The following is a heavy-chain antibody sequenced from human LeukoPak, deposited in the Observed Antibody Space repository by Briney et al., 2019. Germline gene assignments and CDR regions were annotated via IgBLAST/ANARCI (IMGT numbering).Heavy chain of an antibody. Sequence: PSETLSLTCTVSGGSISSYYWSWIRQPPGKGLEWIGYIYYSGSTNYNPSLKSRVTISVDTSKNQFSLKLSSVTAADTAVYYCASQQRYCSSTSCYSVWFDPWGQGTLVTVSS. CDR1: GGSISSYY. V-gene: IGHV4-59*08. J-gene: IGHJ5*02. CDR2: IYYSGST. D-gene: IGHD2-2*01. CDR3: ASQQRYCSSTSCYSVWFDP.